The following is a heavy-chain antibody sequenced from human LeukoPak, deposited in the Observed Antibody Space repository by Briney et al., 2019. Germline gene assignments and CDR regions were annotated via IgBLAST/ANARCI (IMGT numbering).Heavy chain of an antibody. D-gene: IGHD6-19*01. V-gene: IGHV3-30-3*01. CDR2: ISYDGSNK. CDR3: ARKGYSSGRTHFDY. J-gene: IGHJ4*02. Sequence: GGSLRLSCAASGFTFSSSAMSWVRQAPGKGLEWVAVISYDGSNKYYADSVKGRFTISRDNSKNTLYLQMNSLRAEDTAVYYCARKGYSSGRTHFDYWGQGTLVTVSS. CDR1: GFTFSSSA.